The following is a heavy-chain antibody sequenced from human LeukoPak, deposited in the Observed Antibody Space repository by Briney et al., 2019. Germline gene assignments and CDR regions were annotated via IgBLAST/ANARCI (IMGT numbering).Heavy chain of an antibody. D-gene: IGHD6-13*01. V-gene: IGHV1-2*02. CDR1: GYXFTGYY. Sequence: ASVKVSCKASGYXFTGYYIHWVRQAPGQGLEWMGGINPNSGGTNYAQKFQGRVTMTRDTSISTAYMELSRLRSDDTAVYYCARTALFDSSSWALSIPQYYYGMDVWGQGTTVTVSS. CDR3: ARTALFDSSSWALSIPQYYYGMDV. CDR2: INPNSGGT. J-gene: IGHJ6*02.